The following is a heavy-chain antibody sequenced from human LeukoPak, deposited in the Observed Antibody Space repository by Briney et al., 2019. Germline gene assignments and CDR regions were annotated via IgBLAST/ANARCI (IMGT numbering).Heavy chain of an antibody. J-gene: IGHJ4*02. D-gene: IGHD5-18*01. Sequence: GGCLRLSCAASGFTFEKYWTSWVRQAPGKGPEWVAHIKQDGSVEHYLDSVKGRFTISRDNAKSSVILQMTSLRAEDTAVYYCARWAGVTDYWGQGTLVTVSS. CDR3: ARWAGVTDY. CDR2: IKQDGSVE. V-gene: IGHV3-7*01. CDR1: GFTFEKYW.